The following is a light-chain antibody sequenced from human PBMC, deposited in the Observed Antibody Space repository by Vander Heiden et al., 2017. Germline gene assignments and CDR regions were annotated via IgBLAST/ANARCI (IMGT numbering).Light chain of an antibody. Sequence: IVMTQSPATLSVSPGERATLSCRASQSVTNNLAWYQQKPGQAPKLLISGASTRATGIPARFSGSGSGTEFTLTISSLQSEDVAVYYCQQDKNWPWTFGQGTKVEIK. V-gene: IGKV3-15*01. J-gene: IGKJ1*01. CDR1: QSVTNN. CDR2: GAS. CDR3: QQDKNWPWT.